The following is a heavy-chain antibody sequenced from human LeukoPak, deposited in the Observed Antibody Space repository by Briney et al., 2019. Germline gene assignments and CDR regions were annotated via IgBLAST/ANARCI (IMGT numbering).Heavy chain of an antibody. J-gene: IGHJ6*03. CDR2: IKPDGGEK. D-gene: IGHD5-12*01. CDR3: ARDHTGYEYGSFTYHYQYMDV. Sequence: PGGSLRLSCAASGFTFSNYWMSWVRQAPGKGLEWVANIKPDGGEKYYADSVKGRFTISRDNAKNSMYLQMNSLRADDTAVYYCARDHTGYEYGSFTYHYQYMDVWGKGTTVTVSS. CDR1: GFTFSNYW. V-gene: IGHV3-7*01.